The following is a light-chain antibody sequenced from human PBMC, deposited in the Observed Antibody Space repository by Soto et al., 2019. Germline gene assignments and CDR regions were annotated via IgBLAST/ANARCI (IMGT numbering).Light chain of an antibody. Sequence: QSALTQPPSASGSPGQSVTISCTGTSSDIGGYNYVSWYQQHPDKAPKLMIYEVRNRPSGVSNRFSGSKSVNTATLTISGLQAEDEADYYCSSYTTSSTRVFGTGTKVTVL. CDR2: EVR. CDR3: SSYTTSSTRV. J-gene: IGLJ1*01. V-gene: IGLV2-14*03. CDR1: SSDIGGYNY.